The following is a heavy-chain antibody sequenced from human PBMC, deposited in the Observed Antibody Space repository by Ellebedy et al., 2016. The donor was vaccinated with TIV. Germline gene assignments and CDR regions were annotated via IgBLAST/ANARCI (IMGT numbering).Heavy chain of an antibody. Sequence: SETLSLTCTVSGGSISSYYWSWIRQPPGKGLEWIGYVYYTGSGTYNPSLKSRVTISMDSVQKQFSLNLNSVTAADTAMYFCARTAMGAPYFDFWGQGSLVTVSS. V-gene: IGHV4-59*12. CDR2: VYYTGSG. D-gene: IGHD1-26*01. CDR1: GGSISSYY. J-gene: IGHJ4*02. CDR3: ARTAMGAPYFDF.